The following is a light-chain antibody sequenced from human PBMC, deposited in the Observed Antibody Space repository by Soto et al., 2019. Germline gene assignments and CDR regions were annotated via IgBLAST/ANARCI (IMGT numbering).Light chain of an antibody. Sequence: EIVLTQSPGTLSLSPGERATLSCRASQSVSSISLAWYQQKPGQAPRLLMYGASSRATGIPDRFSGSGSGTDYTLTISRLEPEDSAVYYCQQYGSSSWPFGQGTKVEIK. CDR3: QQYGSSSWP. V-gene: IGKV3-20*01. CDR1: QSVSSIS. CDR2: GAS. J-gene: IGKJ1*01.